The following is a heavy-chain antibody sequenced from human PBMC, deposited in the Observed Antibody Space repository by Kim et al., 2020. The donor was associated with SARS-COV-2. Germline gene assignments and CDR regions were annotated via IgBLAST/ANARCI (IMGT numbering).Heavy chain of an antibody. J-gene: IGHJ4*02. CDR1: GFTFSSYA. CDR2: VSGSGGST. Sequence: GGSLRLSCAASGFTFSSYAMSWVRQAPGKGLDWVSSVSGSGGSTYYADSVKGRFTISRDNSKNTLYLQMNSLRAEDTAVYYCAKGGYCSSTSCPSADWGQGTLVTVSS. D-gene: IGHD2-2*01. V-gene: IGHV3-23*01. CDR3: AKGGYCSSTSCPSAD.